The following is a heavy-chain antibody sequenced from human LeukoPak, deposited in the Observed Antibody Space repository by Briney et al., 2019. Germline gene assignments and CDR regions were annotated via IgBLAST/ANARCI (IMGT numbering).Heavy chain of an antibody. CDR2: INLDGTDI. J-gene: IGHJ4*02. Sequence: GGSLRLSCAASGFSFSTHSMNWVRQAPGKGLEWISFINLDGTDIHYGESVKGRFTISRDNAKNSLYLQMHTLRAEDTAVYYCARAGIAVAGTWGNDYWGQGTLVTVSS. V-gene: IGHV3-21*05. D-gene: IGHD6-19*01. CDR1: GFSFSTHS. CDR3: ARAGIAVAGTWGNDY.